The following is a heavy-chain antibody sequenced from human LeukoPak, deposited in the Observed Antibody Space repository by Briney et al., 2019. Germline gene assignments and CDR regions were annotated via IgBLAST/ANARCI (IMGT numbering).Heavy chain of an antibody. CDR3: ARDLDSSSYYPLDY. CDR1: GFTFSSNV. Sequence: GGSLRLSCAASGFTFSSNVMSWVRQAPGKGLEWVSAISGSGGNTFYADSVKGRFTISRDNSKNTLYLQMNSLRAEDTAVYYCARDLDSSSYYPLDYWGQGTLVTVSS. D-gene: IGHD3-22*01. J-gene: IGHJ4*02. V-gene: IGHV3-23*01. CDR2: ISGSGGNT.